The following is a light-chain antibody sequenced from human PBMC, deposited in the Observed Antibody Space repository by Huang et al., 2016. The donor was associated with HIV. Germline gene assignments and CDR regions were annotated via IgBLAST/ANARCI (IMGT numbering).Light chain of an antibody. CDR3: MQALETPIT. J-gene: IGKJ5*01. V-gene: IGKV2-28*01. CDR2: VGA. Sequence: DIVMTQSPLSLPVTPGEPASISCKSSQSLLHNNGYNYVDWYLQKPGQAPQLLTSVGASRASGVPDRFSGSGSGTDFTLKISRVEAEDVGVYYCMQALETPITFGQGTRLEIK. CDR1: QSLLHNNGYNY.